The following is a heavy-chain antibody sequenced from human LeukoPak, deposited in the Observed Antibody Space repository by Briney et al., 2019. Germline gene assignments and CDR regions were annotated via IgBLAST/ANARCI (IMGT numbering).Heavy chain of an antibody. CDR2: INDSEST. J-gene: IGHJ4*02. D-gene: IGHD1-26*01. CDR3: ARRPRNSGSYDGPSGLDY. V-gene: IGHV4-34*01. CDR1: VDSFSGFY. Sequence: SETLSLTCAVYVDSFSGFYWTWIRQPPGKGLEWIGEINDSESTNYNPSLKSRVTMSVDTSKNQFSLKLSPVTAADTAVYYCARRPRNSGSYDGPSGLDYWGQGTLVTVSS.